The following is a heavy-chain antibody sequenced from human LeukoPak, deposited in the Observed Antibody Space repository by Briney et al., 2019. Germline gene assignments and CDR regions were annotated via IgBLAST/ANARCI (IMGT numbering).Heavy chain of an antibody. V-gene: IGHV3-23*01. CDR3: AKIAETSGTYGQGFDY. Sequence: GGSLRLSCVGSGYTFTTYGMSWVRLAPGKGLEWVSGLDNNGDNTYYADSVKGRFTISRDNSKNTLYLQMNSLRVEDTAVYYCAKIAETSGTYGQGFDYWGQGTLVIVSS. D-gene: IGHD1-26*01. CDR1: GYTFTTYG. CDR2: LDNNGDNT. J-gene: IGHJ4*02.